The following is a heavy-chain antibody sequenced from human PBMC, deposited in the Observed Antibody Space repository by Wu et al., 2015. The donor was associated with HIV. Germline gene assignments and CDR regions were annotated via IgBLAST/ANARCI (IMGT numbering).Heavy chain of an antibody. J-gene: IGHJ4*03. CDR3: AEEGTYRRSIAARAGGKGYFDY. CDR1: GGTFSSYA. D-gene: IGHD6-6*01. CDR2: IIPIFGTA. Sequence: QVQLVQSGAEVKKPGSSVKVSCKASGGTFSSYAISWVRQAPGQGLEWMGGIIPIFGTANYAQKFQGRVTITTDESTSTAYMELSSLRSEDTAVYYCAEEGTYRRSIAARAGGKGYFDYVGPGERVVTVSS. V-gene: IGHV1-69*05.